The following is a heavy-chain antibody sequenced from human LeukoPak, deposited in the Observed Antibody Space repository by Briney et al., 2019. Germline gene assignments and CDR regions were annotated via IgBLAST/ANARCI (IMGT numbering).Heavy chain of an antibody. CDR1: GFTFSSYG. D-gene: IGHD2-8*01. J-gene: IGHJ6*02. CDR2: IWYDGSNK. V-gene: IGHV3-33*01. CDR3: ARARLLYCTNGVCYSPYYYGMDV. Sequence: GGSLRLSCAASGFTFSSYGMHWVRQAPGKGLEWVAVIWYDGSNKYYADSVKGRYTISRDNSKNTLYLQMNSLRAEDTAVYYCARARLLYCTNGVCYSPYYYGMDVWGQGTTVTVSS.